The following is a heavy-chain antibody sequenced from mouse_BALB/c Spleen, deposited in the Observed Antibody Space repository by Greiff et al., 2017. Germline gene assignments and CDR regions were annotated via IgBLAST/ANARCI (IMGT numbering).Heavy chain of an antibody. CDR2: INPGSGGT. Sequence: QVQLQQSGAELVRPGTSVKVSCKASGYAFTNYLIEWVKQRPGQGLEWIGVINPGSGGTNYNEKFKGKATLTADKSSSTAYMQLSSLTSDDSAVYFCASNYYGALAYWGQGTLVTVSA. D-gene: IGHD1-1*01. CDR3: ASNYYGALAY. V-gene: IGHV1-54*01. J-gene: IGHJ3*01. CDR1: GYAFTNYL.